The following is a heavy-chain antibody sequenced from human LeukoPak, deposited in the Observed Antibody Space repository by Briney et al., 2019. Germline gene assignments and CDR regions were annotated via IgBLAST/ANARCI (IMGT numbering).Heavy chain of an antibody. CDR3: ARTMVRGVLYYYYYMDV. CDR2: MNPNSGNT. CDR1: GYTFTSYD. D-gene: IGHD3-10*01. V-gene: IGHV1-8*03. Sequence: ASVKVSCKASGYTFTSYDINWVRQATGQGLEWMGWMNPNSGNTGYAQKFQGRVTITRNTSISTAYMELSSLRSEDTAVYYCARTMVRGVLYYYYYMDVWGKGTTVTVSS. J-gene: IGHJ6*03.